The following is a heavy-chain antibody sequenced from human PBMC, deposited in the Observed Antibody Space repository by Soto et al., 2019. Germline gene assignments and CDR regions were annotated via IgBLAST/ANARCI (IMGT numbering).Heavy chain of an antibody. V-gene: IGHV1-18*01. CDR2: ISAYNGNT. Sequence: QVQLVQSGAEVKKPGASVKVSCKASGYTFTSYGISWVRQAPGQGLEWMGWISAYNGNTNYAQKLKDRVTMTTNKSTSKDYRELRRMRYDDTAVYYCARASRDIAEAGDFATWGQGTMVPVS. CDR1: GYTFTSYG. J-gene: IGHJ5*02. D-gene: IGHD6-13*01. CDR3: ARASRDIAEAGDFAT.